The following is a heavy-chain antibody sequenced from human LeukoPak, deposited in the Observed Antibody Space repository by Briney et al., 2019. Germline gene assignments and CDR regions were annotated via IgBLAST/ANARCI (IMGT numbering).Heavy chain of an antibody. Sequence: ASVKLSCNASAYTFTGYYMHWGRQAPGQGLGWKGWFNPNSGGTNYAQKFQGRVTMTRDTSISTAYMELSRLRSDDTAVYYCATMVRGKDYYGMDAWGQGTTVTVSS. CDR3: ATMVRGKDYYGMDA. V-gene: IGHV1-2*02. D-gene: IGHD3-10*01. CDR1: AYTFTGYY. CDR2: FNPNSGGT. J-gene: IGHJ6*01.